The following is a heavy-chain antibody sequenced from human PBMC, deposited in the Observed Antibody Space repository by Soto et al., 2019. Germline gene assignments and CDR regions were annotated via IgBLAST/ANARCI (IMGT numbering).Heavy chain of an antibody. J-gene: IGHJ6*02. CDR2: ISSDGSII. Sequence: EVQLVESGGGLVQPGGSLRLSCAASGFAFSSHWMVWVRQTPGKGLVWVGRISSDGSIITYADSVKGRFTISRDNAKNTLYLLMNSLRVEDAAVYFCARDPYHYSYYGLDVWGQGTTVSVSS. V-gene: IGHV3-74*03. CDR1: GFAFSSHW. CDR3: ARDPYHYSYYGLDV.